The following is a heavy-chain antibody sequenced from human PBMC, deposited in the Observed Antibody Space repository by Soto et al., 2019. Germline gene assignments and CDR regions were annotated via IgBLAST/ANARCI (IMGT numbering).Heavy chain of an antibody. D-gene: IGHD3-10*01. J-gene: IGHJ5*02. Sequence: SETLSLTCTVSGGSISSYYWSWIRQPPGKGLEWIGYIYYSGSTNYNPSLKSRVTISVDTSKNQFSLKLSSVTAADTAVYYCARDVSPKYYYGSGSNWFDPWGQGTLVTVSS. CDR3: ARDVSPKYYYGSGSNWFDP. CDR2: IYYSGST. CDR1: GGSISSYY. V-gene: IGHV4-59*01.